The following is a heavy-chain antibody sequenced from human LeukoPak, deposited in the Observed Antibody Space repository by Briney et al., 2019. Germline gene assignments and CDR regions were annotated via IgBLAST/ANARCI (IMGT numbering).Heavy chain of an antibody. Sequence: PSETLSLTCAVSGGSISSSNWWSWVRQPPGKGLEWIGEIYHSGSTNYNPSLKSQVTISVDKSKNQFSLKLSSVTAADTAVYYCARAPPYYYGSGSYGTGYGMDVWGKGTTVTVSS. CDR2: IYHSGST. J-gene: IGHJ6*04. CDR1: GGSISSSNW. D-gene: IGHD3-10*01. CDR3: ARAPPYYYGSGSYGTGYGMDV. V-gene: IGHV4-4*02.